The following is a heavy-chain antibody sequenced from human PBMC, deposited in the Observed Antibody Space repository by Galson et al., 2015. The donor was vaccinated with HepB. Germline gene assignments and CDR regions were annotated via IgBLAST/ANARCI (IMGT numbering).Heavy chain of an antibody. V-gene: IGHV3-64*05. CDR1: GFTFNFYD. CDR2: IRANGGDE. D-gene: IGHD1-26*01. Sequence: SLRLSCAASGFTFNFYDMHWVRQAPGRGLEFVSAIRANGGDEYYSDSVRGRFSIYRDNSKKTLSIQMSSLRPEDTALYYCVRVQHSGTYTRWGWFDPWGQGTLVIVSS. CDR3: VRVQHSGTYTRWGWFDP. J-gene: IGHJ5*02.